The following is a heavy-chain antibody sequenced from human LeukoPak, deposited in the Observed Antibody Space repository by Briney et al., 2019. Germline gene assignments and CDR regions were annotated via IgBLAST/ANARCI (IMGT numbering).Heavy chain of an antibody. V-gene: IGHV4-59*08. Sequence: SETLSLTCTVSDDSVSSHYWNWIRQPPGKGLEFIGWVHYSGDTDCNPSLKSRVTISLDTSDNQFALKVKSVTAADTAVYYCARASAVAQVGGYSYHPLDVWGQGTTVTVSS. CDR3: ARASAVAQVGGYSYHPLDV. CDR1: DDSVSSHY. CDR2: VHYSGDT. D-gene: IGHD5-18*01. J-gene: IGHJ6*02.